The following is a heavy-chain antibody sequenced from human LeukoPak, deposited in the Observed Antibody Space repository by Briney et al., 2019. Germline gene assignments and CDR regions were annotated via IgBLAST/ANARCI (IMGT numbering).Heavy chain of an antibody. CDR3: ARLGLYDGYTHDS. D-gene: IGHD5-24*01. J-gene: IGHJ4*02. Sequence: SETLSLTCSVSDASVTGTYWSWVRQTPGKGLEWIAYTYYGGTTEYNPSLKSRATISVDTSKNHFSLDLRSVTAADTAVYFCARLGLYDGYTHDSWGQGTLVTVSS. CDR2: TYYGGTT. CDR1: DASVTGTY. V-gene: IGHV4-59*08.